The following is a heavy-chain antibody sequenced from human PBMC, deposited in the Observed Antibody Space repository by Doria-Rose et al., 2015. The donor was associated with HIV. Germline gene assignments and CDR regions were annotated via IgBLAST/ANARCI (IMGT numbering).Heavy chain of an antibody. D-gene: IGHD6-13*01. V-gene: IGHV2-26*01. CDR3: ARIKSSRWYHKYYFDF. J-gene: IGHJ4*02. CDR1: GVSLSSPGMG. CDR2: IFSDDER. Sequence: QITLKESGPVLVKPTETLTLTCTVSGVSLSSPGMGVSWIRQPPGKALERLANIFSDDERSYNTSLKSRLTISRGTSKSQVVLTMTDMDPVDTATNYCARIKSSRWYHKYYFDFWGQGTLVIVSA.